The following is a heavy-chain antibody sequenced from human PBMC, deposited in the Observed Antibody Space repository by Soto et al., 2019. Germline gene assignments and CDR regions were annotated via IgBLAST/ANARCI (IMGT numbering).Heavy chain of an antibody. CDR2: IYYSGST. D-gene: IGHD3-9*01. V-gene: IGHV4-59*01. J-gene: IGHJ4*02. CDR1: GGSISSYY. CDR3: ARRRRYFDWFYLDY. Sequence: QVQLQESGPGLVKPSETLSLTCTVSGGSISSYYWSWIRQPPGKGLEWIGYIYYSGSTNYNPSLKSRVTISVDTSKSQFSLKLSSVTAADTAVYYCARRRRYFDWFYLDYWGQGTLVTVSS.